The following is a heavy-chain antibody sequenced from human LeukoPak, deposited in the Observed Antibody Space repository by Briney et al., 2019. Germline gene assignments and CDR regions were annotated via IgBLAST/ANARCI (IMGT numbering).Heavy chain of an antibody. CDR3: ARDHHRRHYDSQARDTFDI. J-gene: IGHJ3*02. CDR2: IGSSSSTI. D-gene: IGHD3-22*01. V-gene: IGHV3-48*01. CDR1: GFTFSSYT. Sequence: TGGSLRLSCAASGFTFSSYTMNWVRQAPGKGLEWVSYIGSSSSTIYYADSVKGRFTISRDNAKNSLYLQMNSLRAEDTAVYYCARDHHRRHYDSQARDTFDIRGQGTMVTVSS.